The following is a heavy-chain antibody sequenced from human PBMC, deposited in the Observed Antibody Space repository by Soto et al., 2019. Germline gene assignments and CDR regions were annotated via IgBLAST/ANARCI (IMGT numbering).Heavy chain of an antibody. Sequence: IHWVRQGPGKGLEWVSGFDYNNGRIDYADSVKGRFTTSGDSAKKSLYLQMNSLRVDDTAVYYCVKDLVPGAADVCASASTFPVS. D-gene: IGHD6-19*01. CDR3: VKDLVPGAADV. V-gene: IGHV3-9*01. CDR2: FDYNNGRI. J-gene: IGHJ6*02.